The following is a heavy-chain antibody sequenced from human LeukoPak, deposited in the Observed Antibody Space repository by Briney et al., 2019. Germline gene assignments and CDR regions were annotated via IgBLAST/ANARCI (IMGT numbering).Heavy chain of an antibody. V-gene: IGHV4-59*01. J-gene: IGHJ4*02. CDR1: GGSISSYY. CDR3: ARDLGGVIGY. Sequence: SETLPLTCTVSGGSISSYYWSWIRQPPGKGLEWIGYIYYSGSTNYNPSLKSRVTISVDTSKNQFSLKLSSVTAADTAVYYCARDLGGVIGYWGQGTLVTVSS. CDR2: IYYSGST. D-gene: IGHD3-16*01.